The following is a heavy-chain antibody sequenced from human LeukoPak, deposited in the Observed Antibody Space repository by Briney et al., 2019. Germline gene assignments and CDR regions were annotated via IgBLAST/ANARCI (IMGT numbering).Heavy chain of an antibody. D-gene: IGHD3-10*01. J-gene: IGHJ4*02. CDR3: ARERVRGVIIVDY. Sequence: QTGGSLRLSCAASGFTFSNYAMSWVRQAPGKGLEWVAVISYDGSNKYYADSVKGRFTISRDNSKNTLYLQMNSLRAEDTAVYYCARERVRGVIIVDYWGQGTLVTVSS. CDR2: ISYDGSNK. V-gene: IGHV3-30-3*01. CDR1: GFTFSNYA.